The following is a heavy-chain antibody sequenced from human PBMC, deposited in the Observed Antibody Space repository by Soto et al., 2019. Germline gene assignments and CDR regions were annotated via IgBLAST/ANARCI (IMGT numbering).Heavy chain of an antibody. Sequence: EVQMLESGGGLVQPGGYLRLSCAASGFPFSNYAMTWVRQAPGKGLEWVSGISGNTGHAYYADSVKDRFTISRDNSKNTLYLQMDSLRAEDTAVYYCAKVPSQYIWGSYLRYYDYWGQGTLVTVSS. CDR1: GFPFSNYA. CDR2: ISGNTGHA. D-gene: IGHD3-16*02. V-gene: IGHV3-23*01. J-gene: IGHJ4*02. CDR3: AKVPSQYIWGSYLRYYDY.